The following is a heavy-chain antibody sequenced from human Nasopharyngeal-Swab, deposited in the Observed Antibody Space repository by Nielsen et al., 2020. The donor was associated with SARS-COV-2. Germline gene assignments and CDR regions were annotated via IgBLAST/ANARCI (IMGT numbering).Heavy chain of an antibody. D-gene: IGHD3-22*01. J-gene: IGHJ3*02. CDR1: GYTFTSYD. Sequence: ASVKVSCKASGYTFTSYDINWVRQATGQGLEWMGWMNPNSGNTGYAQKFQGRVTMTRNTSISTAYMELSSLRSEDTAVYYCARSLYYYDSSGYFSHAFDIWGQGTMVTVS. CDR2: MNPNSGNT. V-gene: IGHV1-8*01. CDR3: ARSLYYYDSSGYFSHAFDI.